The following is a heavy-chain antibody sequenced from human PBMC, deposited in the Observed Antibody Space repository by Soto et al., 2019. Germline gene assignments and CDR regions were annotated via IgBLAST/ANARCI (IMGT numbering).Heavy chain of an antibody. CDR1: GYTFTSYG. CDR2: ISAYNGNT. D-gene: IGHD3-10*01. Sequence: QVQLVQSGAEVKKPGASVKVSCKASGYTFTSYGISWVRQAPGQGLEWMGWISAYNGNTNYAQKLQGRATMTTDTXXSTAYMEPRSLRSDDTAVYYCARDKGDGSGSYYGYWGQGTLVTVSS. CDR3: ARDKGDGSGSYYGY. V-gene: IGHV1-18*01. J-gene: IGHJ4*02.